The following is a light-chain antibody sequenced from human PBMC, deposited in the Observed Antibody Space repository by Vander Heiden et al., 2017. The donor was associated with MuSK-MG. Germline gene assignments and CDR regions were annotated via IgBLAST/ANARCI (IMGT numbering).Light chain of an antibody. J-gene: IGKJ2*01. CDR1: QGISNY. CDR3: QQYNSLPYT. Sequence: DLQMTQSPSSLSASVGDRVTITCQASQGISNYLKWYQQKPGKAPKRLIYDASNLETGVPSRFSGSGSGTDFTFTISSLQPEDIATYYCQQYNSLPYTFGRGTKLEIK. CDR2: DAS. V-gene: IGKV1-33*01.